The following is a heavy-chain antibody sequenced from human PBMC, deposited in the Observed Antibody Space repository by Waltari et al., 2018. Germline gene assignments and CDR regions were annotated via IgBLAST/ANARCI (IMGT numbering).Heavy chain of an antibody. Sequence: QVQLVQSGAEVKKPGSSVKVSCKASGGTFSSYAISWVRQAPGQGLEWMGRISPIFGTANNAQKFQGRVTITADESTSTAYMELSSLRSEDTAVYYCARSCSGWYQKPFDYWGQGTLVTVSS. V-gene: IGHV1-69*15. J-gene: IGHJ4*02. CDR1: GGTFSSYA. D-gene: IGHD6-19*01. CDR3: ARSCSGWYQKPFDY. CDR2: ISPIFGTA.